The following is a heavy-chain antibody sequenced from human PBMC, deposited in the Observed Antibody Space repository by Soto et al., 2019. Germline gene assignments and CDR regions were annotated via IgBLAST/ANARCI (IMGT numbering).Heavy chain of an antibody. J-gene: IGHJ6*02. CDR2: ISTNYGTT. V-gene: IGHV1-18*01. Sequence: ASMKVSCKASGYTFTKSGISWVRQAPGQRLEWMGGISTNYGTTNYAQKFQGRVTITADASTSTAYMELSSLRSEDTAVYYCARGDRLLGRPNYYYYYGMDVWGQGTTVTVSS. CDR1: GYTFTKSG. CDR3: ARGDRLLGRPNYYYYYGMDV. D-gene: IGHD3-16*01.